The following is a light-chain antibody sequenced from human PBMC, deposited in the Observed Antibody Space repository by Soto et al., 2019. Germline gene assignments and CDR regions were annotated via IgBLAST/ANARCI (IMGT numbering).Light chain of an antibody. Sequence: EIVMTQSPATLSVSPGERATLSCRASQSVSTKLAWYRQKPGQAPRILIFGASTRATGIPARFSGSGSGTEFTLTINSLQSEDFAVYYCQQYKNWPHFTFGPGTTVDIK. J-gene: IGKJ3*01. CDR3: QQYKNWPHFT. V-gene: IGKV3-15*01. CDR1: QSVSTK. CDR2: GAS.